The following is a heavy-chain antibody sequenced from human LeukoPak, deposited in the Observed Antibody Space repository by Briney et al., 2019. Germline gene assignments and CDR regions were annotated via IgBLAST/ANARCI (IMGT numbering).Heavy chain of an antibody. J-gene: IGHJ4*02. CDR1: GYTFTSYW. Sequence: ESLRLSCTGSGYTFTSYWIGWVRQMPGKGLEWMGIIYPSESDTRYSPSFQGQVTISADNSISTAYLQWSSLKASDTAMYYCARPPQGMEWFVGDYWGQGTLVTVSS. D-gene: IGHD3-3*01. CDR3: ARPPQGMEWFVGDY. CDR2: IYPSESDT. V-gene: IGHV5-51*01.